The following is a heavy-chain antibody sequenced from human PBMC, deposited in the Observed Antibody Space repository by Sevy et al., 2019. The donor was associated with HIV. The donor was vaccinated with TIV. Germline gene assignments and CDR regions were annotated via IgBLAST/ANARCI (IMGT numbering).Heavy chain of an antibody. CDR1: GFSISSGYF. V-gene: IGHV4-38-2*02. J-gene: IGHJ4*02. CDR3: ARVLLRLGELSSMDS. Sequence: SETLSLTCSVSGFSISSGYFWGWVRQPPGKSLEWIGSIYLTGTTYYNPSLKRRVTISVDTSKNQISLRLSSVTAADAAVYYCARVLLRLGELSSMDSWGQGTPVTVSS. D-gene: IGHD3-16*02. CDR2: IYLTGTT.